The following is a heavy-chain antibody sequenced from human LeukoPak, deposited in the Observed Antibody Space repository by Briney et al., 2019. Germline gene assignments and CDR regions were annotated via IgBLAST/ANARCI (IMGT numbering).Heavy chain of an antibody. V-gene: IGHV4-59*01. CDR1: GGSISSYY. CDR3: ARGGWLQGDKETGGWFDP. D-gene: IGHD5-24*01. CDR2: IYYTGST. J-gene: IGHJ5*02. Sequence: PSENLSLTCTVSGGSISSYYWSWIRQPPGKGLEWIGYIYYTGSTNYNPSLKSRVTISVDTSKNQFSLKLSSVTAADTAVYYCARGGWLQGDKETGGWFDPWGQGTLVTVSS.